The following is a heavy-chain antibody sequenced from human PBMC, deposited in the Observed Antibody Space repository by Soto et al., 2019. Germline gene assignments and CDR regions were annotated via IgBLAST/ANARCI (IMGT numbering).Heavy chain of an antibody. V-gene: IGHV3-21*01. CDR1: GFTFSSYI. D-gene: IGHD6-6*01. CDR3: ARSYSSSSGGLWGFDY. Sequence: EVQLVESGGGLVKPGGSLRLSCAASGFTFSSYIMHWVRQAPGTGLEWVSSISSSSSSSSYIYYADSLKGRLTVSRDSAKNSVYLQMNSLRAEDTAVYYCARSYSSSSGGLWGFDYWGQGTLVTVSS. J-gene: IGHJ4*02. CDR2: ISSSSSSSSYI.